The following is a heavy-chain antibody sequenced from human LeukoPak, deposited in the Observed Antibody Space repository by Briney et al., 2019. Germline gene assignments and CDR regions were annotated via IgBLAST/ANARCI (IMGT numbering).Heavy chain of an antibody. Sequence: GASVKVSCKASGYTFTGYYMHWVRQAPGQGLEWMGWINPNSGGTNYAQKFQGRVTMTRDTSISTAYMELSRLRSDDTAVYYCARDRGSEFGDFYYYGMDVWGQGTTVTVSS. CDR3: ARDRGSEFGDFYYYGMDV. D-gene: IGHD3-16*01. J-gene: IGHJ6*02. V-gene: IGHV1-2*02. CDR1: GYTFTGYY. CDR2: INPNSGGT.